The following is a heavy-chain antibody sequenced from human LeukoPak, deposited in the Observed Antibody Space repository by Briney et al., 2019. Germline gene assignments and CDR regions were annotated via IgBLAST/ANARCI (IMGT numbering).Heavy chain of an antibody. Sequence: PGGSLRLSCAASGFTFSDYDMHWVRQATGKGLEWVSAIGTAGDTYYTGSVKGRFTISRENAKNSLYLQMNSLSAGDTAVYYCARVAKERVGGVYSFDYWGQGTLVTVSS. CDR3: ARVAKERVGGVYSFDY. J-gene: IGHJ4*02. V-gene: IGHV3-13*01. D-gene: IGHD1-1*01. CDR1: GFTFSDYD. CDR2: IGTAGDT.